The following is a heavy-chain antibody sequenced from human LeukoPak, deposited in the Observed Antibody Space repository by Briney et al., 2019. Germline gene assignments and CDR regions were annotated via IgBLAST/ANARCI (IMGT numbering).Heavy chain of an antibody. J-gene: IGHJ6*03. CDR2: IRYDGSNK. V-gene: IGHV3-33*08. CDR3: ARSLRVRGVPDYMDV. D-gene: IGHD3-10*01. Sequence: PGGSLRLSCTVSGFTVSSNSMSWVRQAPGKGLEWVAFIRYDGSNKYYADSVKGRFTISRDNSKNTLYLQMNSLRADDTAVYYSARSLRVRGVPDYMDVWGKGTTVTISS. CDR1: GFTVSSNS.